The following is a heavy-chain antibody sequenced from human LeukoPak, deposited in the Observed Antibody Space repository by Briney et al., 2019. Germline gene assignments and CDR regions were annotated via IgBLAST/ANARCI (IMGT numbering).Heavy chain of an antibody. CDR1: GFTFSSYA. V-gene: IGHV3-23*01. Sequence: GGSLRLSCAASGFTFSSYAMSWVRQAPGKGLGWVSAISGSGGSTYYADSVKGRFTISRDNSKNTLYLQMSSLRAEDTAVYYCAKDLRLAVGDYWGQGTLVTVSS. J-gene: IGHJ4*02. CDR2: ISGSGGST. D-gene: IGHD4-23*01. CDR3: AKDLRLAVGDY.